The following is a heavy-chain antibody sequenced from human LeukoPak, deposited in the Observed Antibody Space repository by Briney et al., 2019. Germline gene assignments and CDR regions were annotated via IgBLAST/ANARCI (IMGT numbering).Heavy chain of an antibody. Sequence: GGSLRLSCAASGFTFSSYEMNWVRQAPGKGLEWVSYISSSGSTIYYADSVKGRFTISRDNTKNSLYLQMNSLRAEDTAVYYCARENAVVVVTAADAFDIWGQGTMVTVSS. J-gene: IGHJ3*02. CDR1: GFTFSSYE. CDR3: ARENAVVVVTAADAFDI. D-gene: IGHD2-21*02. V-gene: IGHV3-48*03. CDR2: ISSSGSTI.